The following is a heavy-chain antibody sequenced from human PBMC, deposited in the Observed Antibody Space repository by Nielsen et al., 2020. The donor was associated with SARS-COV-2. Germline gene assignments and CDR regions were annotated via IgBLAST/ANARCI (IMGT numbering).Heavy chain of an antibody. V-gene: IGHV3-23*01. CDR3: AKDVLLGYCSGDSCSRGWFDP. D-gene: IGHD2-15*01. Sequence: GESLKISCVASGFTFSTYAMTWVRQAPGKGLEWVSVISGSGGGSHYSDSVKGRFTISRDNSKNTLYLQMNSLRAEDTAVYYCAKDVLLGYCSGDSCSRGWFDPWGQGTLVTVSS. J-gene: IGHJ5*02. CDR2: ISGSGGGS. CDR1: GFTFSTYA.